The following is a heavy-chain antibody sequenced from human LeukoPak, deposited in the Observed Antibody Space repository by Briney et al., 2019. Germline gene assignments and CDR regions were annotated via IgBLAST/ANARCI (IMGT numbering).Heavy chain of an antibody. CDR3: ARGNGSGSYYPYDY. D-gene: IGHD3-10*01. J-gene: IGHJ4*02. V-gene: IGHV4-34*01. Sequence: SETLSLTCAVYGGPFSGYYRSWIRQPPGKGLEWIGEINHSGSTNYNPSLKSRVTISVDTSKNQFSLKLSSVTAADTAVYYCARGNGSGSYYPYDYWGQGTLVTVSS. CDR1: GGPFSGYY. CDR2: INHSGST.